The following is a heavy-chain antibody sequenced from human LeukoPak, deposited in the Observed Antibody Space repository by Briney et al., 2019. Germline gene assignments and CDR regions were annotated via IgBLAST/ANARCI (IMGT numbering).Heavy chain of an antibody. D-gene: IGHD3-22*01. CDR1: GFTFSSYA. CDR2: ISGSGGST. V-gene: IGHV3-23*01. Sequence: GGSLRLSCAASGFTFSSYAMSWVRQAPGKGLEWVSAISGSGGSTYYADSVKGRLTISRDNSKNTLYLQMNSLRAEDTAVYYCANALGGDDSSGPLYYFDYWGQGTLVTVSS. J-gene: IGHJ4*02. CDR3: ANALGGDDSSGPLYYFDY.